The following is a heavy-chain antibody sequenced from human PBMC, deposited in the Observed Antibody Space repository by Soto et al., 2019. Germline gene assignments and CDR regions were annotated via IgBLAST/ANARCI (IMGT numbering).Heavy chain of an antibody. D-gene: IGHD3-3*01. CDR3: ARGFPLWFDP. CDR1: GGSISSYC. Sequence: SETLSLTCTVSGGSISSYCWSWIRQPPGKGLEWIGYIYYSGSTNYNPSLKSRVTISVDTSKNQFSLKLSSVTAADTAVYYCARGFPLWFDPWGQGTLVTVSS. CDR2: IYYSGST. J-gene: IGHJ5*02. V-gene: IGHV4-59*08.